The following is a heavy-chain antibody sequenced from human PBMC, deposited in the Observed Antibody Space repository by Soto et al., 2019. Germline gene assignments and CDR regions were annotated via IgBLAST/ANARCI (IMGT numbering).Heavy chain of an antibody. CDR3: VRENYYYGMDV. V-gene: IGHV3-66*01. J-gene: IGHJ6*02. CDR1: GFDASVNF. CDR2: INNAGTT. Sequence: EVQLVESGGTLVQPGGYLRLSCAASGFDASVNFMTWVRQAPGKGLEWVSVINNAGTTFYADSVMDRFTISRDNSKNTLYLQMSSLRVDDTAMYYCVRENYYYGMDVWGQGTAVIVSS.